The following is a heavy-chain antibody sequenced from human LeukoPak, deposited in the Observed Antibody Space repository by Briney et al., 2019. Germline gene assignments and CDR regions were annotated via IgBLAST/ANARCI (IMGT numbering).Heavy chain of an antibody. Sequence: GASVKVSCKASGYTFTSYDINWLRQAPGQGLEWMGWMNTNSGNTGYAQKFQGRVRITRNTSISTAYMELSSLRSDDTAVYYCARAMALYGSGILLGYWGQGSLVTVSS. CDR3: ARAMALYGSGILLGY. D-gene: IGHD3-10*01. J-gene: IGHJ4*02. V-gene: IGHV1-8*01. CDR2: MNTNSGNT. CDR1: GYTFTSYD.